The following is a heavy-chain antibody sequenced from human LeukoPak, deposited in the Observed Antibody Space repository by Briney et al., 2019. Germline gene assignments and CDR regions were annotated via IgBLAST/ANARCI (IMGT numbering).Heavy chain of an antibody. V-gene: IGHV1-8*01. CDR3: VRFSGSYYNPSDY. CDR1: GYTFTTHD. Sequence: GASVKVSGKASGYTFTTHDINWVRQATGQGLEWMGWMNPNTGDTGYAQKFQGRVTLTRDTSISTAYMELSSLSSDDTAVYYCVRFSGSYYNPSDYWGQGTLVTVSS. J-gene: IGHJ4*02. D-gene: IGHD3-10*01. CDR2: MNPNTGDT.